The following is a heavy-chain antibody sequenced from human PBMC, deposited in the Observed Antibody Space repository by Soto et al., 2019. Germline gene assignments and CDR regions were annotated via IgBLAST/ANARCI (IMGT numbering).Heavy chain of an antibody. CDR3: ARVVVPAATTYYYYGMDV. Sequence: GGSLRLSCAASGFTSSSYAMHWVRQAPGKGLEWVAVISYDGSNKYYADSVKGRFTISRDNSKNTLYLQMNSLRAEDTAVYYCARVVVPAATTYYYYGMDVWGQGTTVTVS. CDR2: ISYDGSNK. J-gene: IGHJ6*02. V-gene: IGHV3-30-3*01. D-gene: IGHD2-2*01. CDR1: GFTSSSYA.